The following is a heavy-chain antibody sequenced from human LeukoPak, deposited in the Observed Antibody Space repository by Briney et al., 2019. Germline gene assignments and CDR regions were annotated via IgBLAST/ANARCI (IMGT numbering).Heavy chain of an antibody. D-gene: IGHD6-19*01. V-gene: IGHV4-59*05. Sequence: SETLSLTCTVSGGSISSYYWSWIRQPPGKGLEWIGSIYYSGSTYYNPSLKSRVTISVDTSKNQFSLKLSSVTAADTAVYYCARGSSSGWYGGWFDPWGQGTLVTVSS. CDR2: IYYSGST. CDR3: ARGSSSGWYGGWFDP. CDR1: GGSISSYY. J-gene: IGHJ5*02.